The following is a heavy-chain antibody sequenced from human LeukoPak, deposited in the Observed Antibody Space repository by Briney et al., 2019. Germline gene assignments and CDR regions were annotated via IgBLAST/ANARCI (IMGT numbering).Heavy chain of an antibody. J-gene: IGHJ3*02. D-gene: IGHD6-19*01. Sequence: SGGSLRLSCEGSGFSFNGYAMSWVRQAPGKGLEWVAVTGGSDDNTHYADSVKGRFTISRDNSKNMLFLQINSLRGEDTAVYYCIAGGWSTDAFEMWGQGTTVTVSS. CDR3: IAGGWSTDAFEM. V-gene: IGHV3-23*01. CDR1: GFSFNGYA. CDR2: TGGSDDNT.